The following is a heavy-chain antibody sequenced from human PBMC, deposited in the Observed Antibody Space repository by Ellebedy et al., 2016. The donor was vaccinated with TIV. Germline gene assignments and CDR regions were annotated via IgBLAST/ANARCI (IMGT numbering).Heavy chain of an antibody. V-gene: IGHV4-31*03. J-gene: IGHJ5*01. CDR2: IYWSGRS. CDR1: GDFMSNGGYY. CDR3: AKKLDS. Sequence: MPSETPSLTCTVSGDFMSNGGYYWSWIRQHPGKGLEWLGYIYWSGRSLYNPSLKSRLTISVDKSSNQFSLTLTSATAADTGVYYCAKKLDSWGRGTLVTVSS.